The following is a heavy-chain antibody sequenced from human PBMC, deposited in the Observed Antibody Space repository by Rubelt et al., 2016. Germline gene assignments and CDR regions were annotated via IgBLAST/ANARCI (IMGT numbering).Heavy chain of an antibody. J-gene: IGHJ4*02. CDR1: GFTFSNYA. D-gene: IGHD6-13*01. CDR2: IKQDGREK. V-gene: IGHV3-7*01. CDR3: AREAAGQDFDY. Sequence: VQLLDSGGGLVQPGGSLRLSCATSGFTFSNYAMSWVRQAPGKGLEWVANIKQDGREKNYVDSVKGRFTISRDNSKNTLDLQMNSLTSEDTAVYYCAREAAGQDFDYWGQGTLVTVSS.